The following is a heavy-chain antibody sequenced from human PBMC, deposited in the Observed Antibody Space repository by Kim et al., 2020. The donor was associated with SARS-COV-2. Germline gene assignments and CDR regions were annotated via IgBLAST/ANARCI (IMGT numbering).Heavy chain of an antibody. V-gene: IGHV1-46*01. CDR1: GYTFTSYY. CDR2: INPSGGST. Sequence: ASVKVSCKASGYTFTSYYMHWVRQAPGQGLEWMGIINPSGGSTSYAQKFQGRVTMTRDTSTSTVYMELSSLRSEDTAVYYCARDTRRVRFGSGSYPAHFDYWGQGTLVTVSS. J-gene: IGHJ4*02. D-gene: IGHD3-10*01. CDR3: ARDTRRVRFGSGSYPAHFDY.